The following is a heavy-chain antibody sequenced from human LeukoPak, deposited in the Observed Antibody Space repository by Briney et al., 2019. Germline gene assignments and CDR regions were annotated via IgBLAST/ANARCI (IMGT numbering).Heavy chain of an antibody. D-gene: IGHD5-24*01. J-gene: IGHJ4*02. CDR2: ISSNGGST. Sequence: HPGGSLRPSCAASGFTFSSYAMHWVRQAPGKGLEYVSAISSNGGSTYYANSVKGRFTMSRDNSRNTLYLQMGSLRPEDTAVYYCARDGKATNDYWGQGTLVTVSS. CDR3: ARDGKATNDY. CDR1: GFTFSSYA. V-gene: IGHV3-64*01.